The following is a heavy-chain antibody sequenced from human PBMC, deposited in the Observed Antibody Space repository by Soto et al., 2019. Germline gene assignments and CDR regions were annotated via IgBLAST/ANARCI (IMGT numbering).Heavy chain of an antibody. V-gene: IGHV5-10-1*01. D-gene: IGHD5-12*01. CDR3: TRHTGYDSSLDY. CDR2: IDPSDSYT. J-gene: IGHJ4*02. CDR1: GYTFTGHW. Sequence: PGYSLKISCQGSGYTFTGHWSSWVRQMPGKGLEWMGRIDPSDSYTDYSPTVQGHVTMSADKSINTAYLQWSSLQASDTAVYYCTRHTGYDSSLDYWGQGTLVTVSS.